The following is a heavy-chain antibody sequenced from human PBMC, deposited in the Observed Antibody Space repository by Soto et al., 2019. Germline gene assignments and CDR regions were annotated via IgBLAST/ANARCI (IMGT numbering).Heavy chain of an antibody. Sequence: QVQLQESGPGLVKPSETLSLTCTVSGGSFSPNYWSWIRQPPGKGLEWVGYIYYGGTTSYNPSLQSRVTISLETSTSQFSLRLPSVTAADTAVYYCARLGAYYQSLDPWGPGTLVTVSS. J-gene: IGHJ5*02. CDR1: GGSFSPNY. CDR3: ARLGAYYQSLDP. CDR2: IYYGGTT. D-gene: IGHD3-22*01. V-gene: IGHV4-59*08.